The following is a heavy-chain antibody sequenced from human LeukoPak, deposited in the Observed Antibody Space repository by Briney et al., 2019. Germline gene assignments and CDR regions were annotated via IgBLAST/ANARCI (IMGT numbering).Heavy chain of an antibody. CDR2: INHSGST. D-gene: IGHD3-10*01. J-gene: IGHJ6*02. CDR3: AGMVRGIYYAMDV. CDR1: GGSFSGYY. V-gene: IGHV4-34*01. Sequence: PSETLSLTCAVYGGSFSGYYWSWIRQPPGKGLEWIGEINHSGSTNYNPSLKSRVTISVDTSKSQFSLKLSSVTAADTALYYCAGMVRGIYYAMDVWGQGTTVTVSS.